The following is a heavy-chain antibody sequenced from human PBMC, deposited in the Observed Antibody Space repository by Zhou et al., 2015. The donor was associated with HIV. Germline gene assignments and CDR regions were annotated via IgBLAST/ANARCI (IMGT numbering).Heavy chain of an antibody. Sequence: VQSAPELKEPGASVRVSCATSNTTRLTYFTHWVRQAPGQGLEWMGRIIPLFETPEYAQKFQGRVTISADEYTNTVFMEVSRLTADDTAVYYCARDRETRTTYGVVVMEGMDVWGQGTTVIVS. J-gene: IGHJ6*02. V-gene: IGHV1-69*13. D-gene: IGHD3-3*01. CDR3: ARDRETRTTYGVVVMEGMDV. CDR2: IIPLFETP. CDR1: NTTRLTYF.